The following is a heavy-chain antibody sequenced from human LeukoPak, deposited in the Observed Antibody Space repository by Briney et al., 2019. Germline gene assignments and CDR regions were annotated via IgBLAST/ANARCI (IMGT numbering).Heavy chain of an antibody. J-gene: IGHJ4*02. Sequence: PGGSLRLSCAASGFTFSSYGMHWVRQAPGKGLEWVAFIRYDGSNKYYADSVKGRFTISRDNSKNTLYLQMNSLRAEDTALYYCARDSGSYPAYYFDYWGQGTLVTVSS. D-gene: IGHD1-26*01. V-gene: IGHV3-30*02. CDR3: ARDSGSYPAYYFDY. CDR2: IRYDGSNK. CDR1: GFTFSSYG.